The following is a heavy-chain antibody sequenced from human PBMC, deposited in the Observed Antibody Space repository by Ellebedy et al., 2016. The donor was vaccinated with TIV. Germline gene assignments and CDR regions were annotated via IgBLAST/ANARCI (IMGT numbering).Heavy chain of an antibody. CDR1: GFTFSKYW. V-gene: IGHV3-7*01. J-gene: IGHJ4*02. CDR3: ARDQWLGRAYYFDS. Sequence: GESLKISCATSGFTFSKYWMTWIRQAPGKGLEWVANIKQDGSEKYYVDSVKGRFSISRDNGRNSLFLQMNSLSPEDTAVYYCARDQWLGRAYYFDSWGQGTLVTVSS. CDR2: IKQDGSEK. D-gene: IGHD6-19*01.